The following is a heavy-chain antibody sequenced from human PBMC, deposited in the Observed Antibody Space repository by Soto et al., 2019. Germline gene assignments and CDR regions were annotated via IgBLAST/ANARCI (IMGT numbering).Heavy chain of an antibody. CDR2: INAGNGNT. V-gene: IGHV1-3*01. D-gene: IGHD3-9*01. Sequence: QVQLVQSGAEVKKPGASVTVYCKASGYTFTSYAMHWVRQAPGQRLDWMGWINAGNGNTKYSQKFQGRVTITRDTYASTAYIELSSLRSEDTAVYYCARSSEDYQNLRGAFDYWGQGPLVNVAS. CDR3: ARSSEDYQNLRGAFDY. CDR1: GYTFTSYA. J-gene: IGHJ4*02.